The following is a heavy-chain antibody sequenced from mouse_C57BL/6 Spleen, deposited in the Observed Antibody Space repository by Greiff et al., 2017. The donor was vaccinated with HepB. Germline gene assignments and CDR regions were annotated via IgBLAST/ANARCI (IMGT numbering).Heavy chain of an antibody. Sequence: EVMLVESGGGLVQPGGSLSLSCAASGFTFTDYYMSWVRQPPGKALEWLGFIRNKANGYTTEYSASVKGRFTISRDNSQSILYLQMNALRAEDSATYYCARSYDGYYEFAYWGQGTLVTVSA. CDR3: ARSYDGYYEFAY. CDR2: IRNKANGYTT. D-gene: IGHD2-3*01. V-gene: IGHV7-3*01. CDR1: GFTFTDYY. J-gene: IGHJ3*01.